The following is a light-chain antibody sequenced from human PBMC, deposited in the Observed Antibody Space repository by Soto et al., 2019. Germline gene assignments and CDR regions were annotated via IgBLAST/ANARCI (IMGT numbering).Light chain of an antibody. V-gene: IGKV1-6*01. Sequence: AIQMTQSPSSLSASVGDRVTTTCRASQYIRNDLGWYQQKPGKAPKLLIYTASSLESGVPSRFSGSGSGTDFTLTISSLQPEDFATYYCLQDYSYPWTFGQGTKVDIK. CDR3: LQDYSYPWT. CDR1: QYIRND. CDR2: TAS. J-gene: IGKJ1*01.